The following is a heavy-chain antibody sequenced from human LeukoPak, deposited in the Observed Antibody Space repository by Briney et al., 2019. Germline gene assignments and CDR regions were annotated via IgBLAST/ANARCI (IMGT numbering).Heavy chain of an antibody. CDR2: IYHSGST. D-gene: IGHD3-10*01. CDR3: ARDQTYSGSGIYTYFDY. CDR1: GGSISSSNW. V-gene: IGHV4-4*02. Sequence: PSGTLSLTFAVSGGSISSSNWWSWVRQPPGKGLEWIGEIYHSGSTNYNPSLKSRVTISVDKSKNQFSLKLSSVTAADTAVYYCARDQTYSGSGIYTYFDYWGQGILVTVSS. J-gene: IGHJ4*02.